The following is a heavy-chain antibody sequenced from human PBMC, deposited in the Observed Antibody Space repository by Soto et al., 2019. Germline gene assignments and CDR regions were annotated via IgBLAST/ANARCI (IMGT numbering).Heavy chain of an antibody. CDR3: ARDGIAARPAYYYYGMDV. CDR1: GGTFSSYA. J-gene: IGHJ6*02. CDR2: IIPIFGTA. Sequence: SVKVSCKASGGTFSSYAISWVRQAPGQGLEWMGGIIPIFGTANYAQKFQGRVTITADESTSTAYMELSSLRSEDTAVYYCARDGIAARPAYYYYGMDVWGQGTTVTVSS. D-gene: IGHD6-6*01. V-gene: IGHV1-69*13.